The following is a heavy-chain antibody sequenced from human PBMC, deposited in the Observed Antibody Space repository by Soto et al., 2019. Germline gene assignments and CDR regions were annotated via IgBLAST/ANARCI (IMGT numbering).Heavy chain of an antibody. Sequence: GGSLRLSCAASGFTFSPYAMSWVRQAPGKGLEWVSSIGGSGGSTHYADSVKGRFTVSRDNSKRALSLQMSSLREEDTATYYCAKGLRRLLRTQYYYGLDVWGRGTTVTVSS. CDR2: IGGSGGST. CDR3: AKGLRRLLRTQYYYGLDV. D-gene: IGHD3-10*01. V-gene: IGHV3-23*01. J-gene: IGHJ6*02. CDR1: GFTFSPYA.